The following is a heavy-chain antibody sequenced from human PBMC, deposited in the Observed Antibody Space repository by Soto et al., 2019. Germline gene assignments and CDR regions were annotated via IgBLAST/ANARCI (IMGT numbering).Heavy chain of an antibody. CDR3: ARGRYYAMDV. Sequence: VQLVESGGGLVQPGGSLRLSCAASGFTFTNYWMHWVRQAPGKGLVWVSRINGDESSTTYADSVKGRFTISRDNAKNTLYLQMNSLRAEDTAMYYCARGRYYAMDVWGQGTTVTVSS. V-gene: IGHV3-74*01. CDR2: INGDESST. J-gene: IGHJ6*02. CDR1: GFTFTNYW.